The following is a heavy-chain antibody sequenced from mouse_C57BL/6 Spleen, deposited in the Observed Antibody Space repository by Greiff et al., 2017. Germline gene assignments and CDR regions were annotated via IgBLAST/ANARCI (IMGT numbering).Heavy chain of an antibody. CDR3: ARQQDYYGSSYDYFDY. D-gene: IGHD1-1*01. CDR2: ISSGGSYT. CDR1: GFTFSSYG. Sequence: EVQLVESGGDLVKPGGSLKLSCAASGFTFSSYGMSWVRQTPDKRLEWVATISSGGSYTYYPDSVKGRFTISRDNAKNTLYLQMSSLKSEDTAMYYCARQQDYYGSSYDYFDYWGQGTTLTVSS. V-gene: IGHV5-6*01. J-gene: IGHJ2*01.